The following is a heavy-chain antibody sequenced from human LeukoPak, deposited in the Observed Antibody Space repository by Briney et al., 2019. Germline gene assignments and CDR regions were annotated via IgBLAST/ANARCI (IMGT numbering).Heavy chain of an antibody. CDR3: AKVGPFVVVTAMTLGPPDY. J-gene: IGHJ4*02. D-gene: IGHD2-21*02. CDR1: GFTFSSYG. Sequence: PGGSLRLSCAASGFTFSSYGMHWVRQAPGKGLEWVAVISYDGSNKYYADSVKGRFTISRDNSKNTLYLQMNSLRAEDTAVYYRAKVGPFVVVTAMTLGPPDYWGQGTLVTVSS. CDR2: ISYDGSNK. V-gene: IGHV3-30*18.